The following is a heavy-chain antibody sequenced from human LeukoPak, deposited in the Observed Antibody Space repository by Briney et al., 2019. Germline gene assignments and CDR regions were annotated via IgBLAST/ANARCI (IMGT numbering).Heavy chain of an antibody. CDR1: GGSISSSNW. CDR3: ASRYDSSGYYTHFDY. J-gene: IGHJ4*02. CDR2: IYHSGST. V-gene: IGHV4-4*02. D-gene: IGHD3-22*01. Sequence: SGTLSLTCAVSGGSISSSNWWSWVRQPPGKGLEWIGEIYHSGSTNYNPSPKSRVTISVDKSKNQFSLKLSSVTAADTAVYYCASRYDSSGYYTHFDYWGQGTLVTVSS.